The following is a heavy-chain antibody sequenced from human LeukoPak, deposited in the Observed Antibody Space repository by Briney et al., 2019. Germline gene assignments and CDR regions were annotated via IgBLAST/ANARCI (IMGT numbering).Heavy chain of an antibody. V-gene: IGHV3-53*05. CDR3: ARDLKQPVIHLDY. CDR1: GFTVSSDY. J-gene: IGHJ4*02. Sequence: HPGGSLRLSCAASGFTVSSDYMSWVRQAPGKGLEWVSVIYSGGSTYYADSVKGRFTISRDNSKNTLYLQMNSLRAEDTAVYYCARDLKQPVIHLDYWGQGTLVTVSS. CDR2: IYSGGST. D-gene: IGHD4-11*01.